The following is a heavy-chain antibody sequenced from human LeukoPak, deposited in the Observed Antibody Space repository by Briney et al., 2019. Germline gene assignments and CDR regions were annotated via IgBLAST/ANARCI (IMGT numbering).Heavy chain of an antibody. CDR3: ARGNIKFDY. CDR1: GFTFSSYI. CDR2: ISSSSDYI. V-gene: IGHV3-21*01. Sequence: GGSLRLSCAASGFTFSSYIMNWVRQAPGKGLEWVSSISSSSDYIYYVDSVKGRFTISRDNAKKSLYLQMNSLRAEDTAVYYCARGNIKFDYWGQGTLVTVSS. J-gene: IGHJ4*02.